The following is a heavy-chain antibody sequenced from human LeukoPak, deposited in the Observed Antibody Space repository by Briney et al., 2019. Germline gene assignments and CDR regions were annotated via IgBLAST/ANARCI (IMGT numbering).Heavy chain of an antibody. CDR1: GYTFTSYD. D-gene: IGHD3-3*01. Sequence: GASVKVSCKASGYTFTSYDINWVRQATGQGLEWMGWMNPNSGNTGYAQKFQGRVTITRNTSISTAYMELSSLRSEDTAVYYCARGPPYDFWSGYIIGFDPWGRGTLVTVSS. CDR2: MNPNSGNT. V-gene: IGHV1-8*03. J-gene: IGHJ2*01. CDR3: ARGPPYDFWSGYIIGFDP.